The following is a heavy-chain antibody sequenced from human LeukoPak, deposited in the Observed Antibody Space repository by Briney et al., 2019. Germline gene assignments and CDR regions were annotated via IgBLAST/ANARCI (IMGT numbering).Heavy chain of an antibody. V-gene: IGHV4-30-4*08. CDR2: IYYSGST. D-gene: IGHD3-3*01. CDR3: ARRALRITIFGGPSGFDY. Sequence: SQTLSLTCTVSGGSISSGDYYWSWIRQPPGKGLEWIGYIYYSGSTYYNPSLKSRVTISVDTSKNQFSLKLSSVTAADTAVYYCARRALRITIFGGPSGFDYWGQGTLVTVSS. CDR1: GGSISSGDYY. J-gene: IGHJ4*02.